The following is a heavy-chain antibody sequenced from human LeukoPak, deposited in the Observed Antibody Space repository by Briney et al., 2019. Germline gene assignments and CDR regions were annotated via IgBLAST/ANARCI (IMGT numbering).Heavy chain of an antibody. V-gene: IGHV3-7*01. D-gene: IGHD4-17*01. CDR1: GFTFSSYW. J-gene: IGHJ5*02. Sequence: GGSLRLSCAASGFTFSSYWMSWVRQAPGKRLEWVANIKQDGSEKYYVDSVKGRFTISRDNAKNSVYLQMNSLRAEDTAVYYCVRGDYGDSNWFDPWGQGTLVTVSS. CDR2: IKQDGSEK. CDR3: VRGDYGDSNWFDP.